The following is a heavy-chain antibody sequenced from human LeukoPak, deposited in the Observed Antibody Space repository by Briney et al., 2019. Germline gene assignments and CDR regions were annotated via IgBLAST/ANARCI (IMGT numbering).Heavy chain of an antibody. Sequence: PGGSLRLSCAAFGFTFSNAWMSWVRQAPGKGLEWVGRIKSKTDGGTTDYAAPVKGRFTISRDDSKNTLYLQMNSLKTEDTAVYYCTARAYYYYYMDVWGKGTTVTVSS. CDR1: GFTFSNAW. CDR2: IKSKTDGGTT. J-gene: IGHJ6*03. CDR3: TARAYYYYYMDV. V-gene: IGHV3-15*01.